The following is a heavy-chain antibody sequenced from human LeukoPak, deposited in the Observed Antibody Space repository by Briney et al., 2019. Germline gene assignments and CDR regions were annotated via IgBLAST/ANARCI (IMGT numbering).Heavy chain of an antibody. CDR1: GFTFSSYA. Sequence: GGSLRLSCAASGFTFSSYATHWVRQAPGKGLEWVAVISYDGSNKYYADSVKGRFTISRDNSKNTLYLQMNSLRAEDTAVYYCARDAMPVVVPAAIAYYYYYGMDVWGQGTTVTVSS. CDR3: ARDAMPVVVPAAIAYYYYYGMDV. J-gene: IGHJ6*02. CDR2: ISYDGSNK. V-gene: IGHV3-30-3*01. D-gene: IGHD2-2*01.